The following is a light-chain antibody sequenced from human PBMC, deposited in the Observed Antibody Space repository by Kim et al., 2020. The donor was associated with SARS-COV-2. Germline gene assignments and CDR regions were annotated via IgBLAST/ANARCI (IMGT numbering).Light chain of an antibody. Sequence: DIQMTQSPSSLSASVGDRVTITCRASQSISSYLNWYQQKPGKAPKLLIYAASSLQSGVPSRFSGSGSGTDFTLTISSLQPEDFATYNCQQSYSTPRFGGGTKVEI. J-gene: IGKJ4*02. CDR1: QSISSY. CDR3: QQSYSTPR. V-gene: IGKV1-39*01. CDR2: AAS.